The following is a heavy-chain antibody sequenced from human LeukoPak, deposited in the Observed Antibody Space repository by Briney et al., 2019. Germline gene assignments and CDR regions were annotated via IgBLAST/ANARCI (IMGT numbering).Heavy chain of an antibody. J-gene: IGHJ4*02. D-gene: IGHD5-12*01. CDR3: ARSVDIDY. CDR2: ISSGSSTI. CDR1: GFTVSSNY. Sequence: PGGSLRLSCAASGFTVSSNYMNWVRQAPGKGLEWVSYISSGSSTIYYADSVKGQFTISRDNAKNSLYLQMNSLRAEDTAVYYCARSVDIDYWGQGTLVTVSS. V-gene: IGHV3-48*01.